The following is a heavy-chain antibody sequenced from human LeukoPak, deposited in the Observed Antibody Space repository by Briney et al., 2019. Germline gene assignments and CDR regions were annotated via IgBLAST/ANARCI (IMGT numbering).Heavy chain of an antibody. J-gene: IGHJ4*02. V-gene: IGHV3-30-3*01. CDR2: ISYDGSNK. Sequence: GGSLRLSCAASGLTFSSYAMHWVRQAPGKGLEWVAVISYDGSNKYYADSVKGRFTISRDNSKNTLYLQMNSLRAEDTAVYYCARSMGGSYSPPSSGYTMTDLWGQGTLVTVSS. D-gene: IGHD6-19*01. CDR3: ARSMGGSYSPPSSGYTMTDL. CDR1: GLTFSSYA.